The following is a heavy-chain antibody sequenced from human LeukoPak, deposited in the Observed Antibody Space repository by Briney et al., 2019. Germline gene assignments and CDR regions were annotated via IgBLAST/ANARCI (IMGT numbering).Heavy chain of an antibody. Sequence: PGGSLRLSCAASGFAVSTNYMSWVRQAPGKGLEWVSVIFSGDNAYYSDSVKGRFTISKDNSKNMLNLQMNSLRAEDTAVYYCARDHGRGYCSSTSCYPGVDYWGQGTLVTVSP. CDR2: IFSGDNA. J-gene: IGHJ4*02. CDR1: GFAVSTNY. V-gene: IGHV3-53*01. D-gene: IGHD2-2*01. CDR3: ARDHGRGYCSSTSCYPGVDY.